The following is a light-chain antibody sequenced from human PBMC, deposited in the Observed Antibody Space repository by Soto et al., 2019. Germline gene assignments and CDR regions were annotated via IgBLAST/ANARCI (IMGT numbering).Light chain of an antibody. Sequence: QSALTQPPSASGSPGQSVTISCTGTGNDVGRYNYVSWYQQRPAKAPKLIIYEVTKRPSGVPDRVFGSKSGNTASLTLSGLQAEDEADYYCGSFAGTNSFVFGTGTQLTVL. CDR1: GNDVGRYNY. CDR2: EVT. V-gene: IGLV2-8*01. CDR3: GSFAGTNSFV. J-gene: IGLJ7*01.